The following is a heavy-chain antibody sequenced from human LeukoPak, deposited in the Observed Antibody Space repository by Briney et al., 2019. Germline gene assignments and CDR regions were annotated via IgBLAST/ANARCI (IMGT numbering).Heavy chain of an antibody. J-gene: IGHJ6*03. Sequence: ASVKVSCKASGGTFSSYAISWVRQAPGQGLEWMGGIIPIFGTANYAQKFQGRVTITTDESTSTAYMELSSLRSEDTAVYYCARGSKYYNWNYGGGGYYYYYMDVWGKGTTVTVSS. D-gene: IGHD1-7*01. CDR3: ARGSKYYNWNYGGGGYYYYYMDV. CDR1: GGTFSSYA. V-gene: IGHV1-69*05. CDR2: IIPIFGTA.